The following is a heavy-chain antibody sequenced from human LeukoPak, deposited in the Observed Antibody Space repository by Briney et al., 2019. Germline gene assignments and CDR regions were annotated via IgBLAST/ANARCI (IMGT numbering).Heavy chain of an antibody. J-gene: IGHJ4*02. D-gene: IGHD4-23*01. CDR3: ARVDYGGNLFFDY. Sequence: GGSLRLSCAASGFTFSSYWTNWVRQAPGKGLEWVANIKQDGSEINYVDSVKGRFTISRGNAKNSLFLQMNSLRVEDTAVYYCARVDYGGNLFFDYWGQGTLVTVSS. CDR2: IKQDGSEI. V-gene: IGHV3-7*04. CDR1: GFTFSSYW.